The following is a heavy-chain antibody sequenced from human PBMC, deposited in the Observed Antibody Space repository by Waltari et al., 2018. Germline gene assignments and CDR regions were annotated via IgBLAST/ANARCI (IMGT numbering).Heavy chain of an antibody. CDR3: ASQFTIQGAVWDYFDY. D-gene: IGHD3-10*01. V-gene: IGHV3-9*01. CDR2: ISWNSGSI. Sequence: EVQLVEAGGGLVQPGRSLRLSCAASGFTFDDCAKHWVRQGHGKGLEWVSGISWNSGSIGYADSVKGRFTISRDNAKNSLYLQMNSLRAEDTALYYCASQFTIQGAVWDYFDYWGQGTLVTVSS. J-gene: IGHJ4*02. CDR1: GFTFDDCA.